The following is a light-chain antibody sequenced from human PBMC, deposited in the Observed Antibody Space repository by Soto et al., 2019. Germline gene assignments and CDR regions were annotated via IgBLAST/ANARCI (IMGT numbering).Light chain of an antibody. CDR2: DVS. Sequence: QSALTQPASVSGSPGQSITISCTGTSSDVGGYNYVSWYQQHPGKAPKLMIYDVSNRPSGVSNRFSGSKPGNTASLTISGLQAEDETDYYCSSYTGSSTYVLFGGGTKLTVL. V-gene: IGLV2-14*01. CDR1: SSDVGGYNY. J-gene: IGLJ2*01. CDR3: SSYTGSSTYVL.